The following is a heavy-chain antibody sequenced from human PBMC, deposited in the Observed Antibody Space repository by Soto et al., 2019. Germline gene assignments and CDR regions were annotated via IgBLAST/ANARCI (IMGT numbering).Heavy chain of an antibody. Sequence: EVQLVQSGAEVKKPGESLRISCKGSGYSFTSYWISWVRQMPGKGLEWMGRIDPSDSYTNYSPSFQGHVTISADKSISTAYLQWSRLKASDPAMDYCARLQAAAGDNDLTFDYWGQGTLVTVSS. CDR3: ARLQAAAGDNDLTFDY. V-gene: IGHV5-10-1*01. J-gene: IGHJ4*02. CDR1: GYSFTSYW. D-gene: IGHD6-13*01. CDR2: IDPSDSYT.